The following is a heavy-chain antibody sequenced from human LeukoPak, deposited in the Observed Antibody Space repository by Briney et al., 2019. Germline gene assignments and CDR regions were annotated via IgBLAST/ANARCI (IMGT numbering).Heavy chain of an antibody. D-gene: IGHD6-19*01. V-gene: IGHV1-18*01. J-gene: IGHJ6*02. CDR3: AREYSSGWYIAYGMDV. Sequence: ASVKVSCKASGYTFTSYGISWVRQAPGQGLEWMGWISAYNGNTNYAQKLQGRVTMTTDTSTSTAYMELRSLRSDDTAVYYCAREYSSGWYIAYGMDVWGQGTTVTVSS. CDR2: ISAYNGNT. CDR1: GYTFTSYG.